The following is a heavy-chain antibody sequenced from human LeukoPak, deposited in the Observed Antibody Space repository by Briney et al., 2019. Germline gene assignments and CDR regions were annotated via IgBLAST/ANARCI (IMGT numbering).Heavy chain of an antibody. J-gene: IGHJ3*02. CDR1: GFTFSSYG. CDR3: ASTDYYGSGSSAFDI. V-gene: IGHV3-21*01. CDR2: ISSSGSYI. D-gene: IGHD3-10*01. Sequence: GGSLRLSCAASGFTFSSYGMHWVRQAPGKGLEWVSSISSSGSYIYYADSVKGRFTISRDNAKNSLYLQMNSLRAEDTAVYYCASTDYYGSGSSAFDIWGQGTMVTVSS.